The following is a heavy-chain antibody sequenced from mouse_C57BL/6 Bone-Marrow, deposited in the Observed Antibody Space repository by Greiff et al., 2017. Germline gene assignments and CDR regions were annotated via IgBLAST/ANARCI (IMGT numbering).Heavy chain of an antibody. D-gene: IGHD2-2*01. CDR1: GFSFNTYA. V-gene: IGHV10-1*01. J-gene: IGHJ3*01. CDR3: VSTTMVMTEFAY. CDR2: IRSKSNNYAT. Sequence: EVKLMESGGGLVQPKGSLKLSCAASGFSFNTYAMNWVRQAPGKGLEWVARIRSKSNNYATYYADSVKDRFTISRVDSESMLYLQMHNLKTVDTAMYYCVSTTMVMTEFAYWGQGTLVTVSA.